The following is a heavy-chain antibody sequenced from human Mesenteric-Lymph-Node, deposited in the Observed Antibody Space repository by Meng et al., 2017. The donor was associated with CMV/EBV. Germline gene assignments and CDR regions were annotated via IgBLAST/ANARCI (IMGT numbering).Heavy chain of an antibody. CDR2: IYYSGST. CDR1: GGSNSSTYW. J-gene: IGHJ4*02. Sequence: CVVSGGSNSSTYWWSWVRQHPGEGLEWIGYIYYSGSTYYNPSLESRLTISVDTSKNQFSLKLSSVTAADTAVYYCARDSSGYFHFDHWGQGTLVTVSS. V-gene: IGHV4-31*11. D-gene: IGHD3-22*01. CDR3: ARDSSGYFHFDH.